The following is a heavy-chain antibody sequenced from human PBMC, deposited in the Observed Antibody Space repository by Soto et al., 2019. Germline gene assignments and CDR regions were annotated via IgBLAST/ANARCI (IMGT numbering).Heavy chain of an antibody. D-gene: IGHD2-15*01. CDR1: GYIFTAYS. Sequence: ASVKVSCKASGYIFTAYSMHWVRRAPGQGLEWMGVVNPSGGSTNYAQKFQGRITLTRDTSRSTVYMDLSSLTSEDTAVYYCAREENGRDGICYSEYFQRWGQGTLVTVSS. J-gene: IGHJ1*01. CDR2: VNPSGGST. CDR3: AREENGRDGICYSEYFQR. V-gene: IGHV1-46*01.